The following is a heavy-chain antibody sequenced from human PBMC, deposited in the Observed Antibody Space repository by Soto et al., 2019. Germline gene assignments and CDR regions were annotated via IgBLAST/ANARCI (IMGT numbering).Heavy chain of an antibody. Sequence: GGSLRLSCAASGFTFSSYAMSWVRQAPGKGLEWVSAISGSGGSTYYADSVKGRFTISRDNSKNTLYLQMNSLRAEDTAVYYCAKGYGSGSYYKKYYFDYWGRGTLVTVSS. CDR2: ISGSGGST. V-gene: IGHV3-23*01. CDR1: GFTFSSYA. D-gene: IGHD3-10*01. J-gene: IGHJ4*02. CDR3: AKGYGSGSYYKKYYFDY.